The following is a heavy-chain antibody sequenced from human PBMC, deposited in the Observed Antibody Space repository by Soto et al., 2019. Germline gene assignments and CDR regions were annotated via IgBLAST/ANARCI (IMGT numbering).Heavy chain of an antibody. Sequence: GASVKVSCKTSGYTFTDYYTHWVRQAPGQGLEWMGWMNPKSGGAYFAQKFQGRVTLTRDTSIGTAYIEVNSLTSDDTAVYFCTRENIENSDGLYDAFDIWCQGTTVTVSS. D-gene: IGHD5-18*01. CDR1: GYTFTDYY. V-gene: IGHV1-2*02. CDR2: MNPKSGGA. J-gene: IGHJ3*02. CDR3: TRENIENSDGLYDAFDI.